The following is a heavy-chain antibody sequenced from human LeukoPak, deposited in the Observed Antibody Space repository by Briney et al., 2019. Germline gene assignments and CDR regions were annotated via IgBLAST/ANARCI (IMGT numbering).Heavy chain of an antibody. CDR3: ARVSVEGAPFDY. CDR2: IYYSGST. V-gene: IGHV4-39*01. CDR1: GGSISSSSYY. D-gene: IGHD1-26*01. J-gene: IGHJ4*02. Sequence: SETLSLTCTVSGGSISSSSYYWGWIRQPPGKGLEWIGSIYYSGSTYYNPSLKSRVTISVDTSKNQFSLKLSSVTAADTAVYYCARVSVEGAPFDYWGQGTLVTVSS.